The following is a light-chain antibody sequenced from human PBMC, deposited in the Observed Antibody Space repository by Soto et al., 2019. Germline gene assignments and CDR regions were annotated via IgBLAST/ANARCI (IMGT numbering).Light chain of an antibody. CDR2: AGS. CDR3: CSYAGSSTLV. V-gene: IGLV2-23*01. CDR1: SSDVGSYNL. Sequence: QPVLTQPASVSGSPGQSITISCTGTSSDVGSYNLVSWYQQHPGKAPKLMIYAGSKRPSGVSNRFSGSKSGNTASLTISGLQAEDEADYYCCSYAGSSTLVFGGGTKLTVL. J-gene: IGLJ2*01.